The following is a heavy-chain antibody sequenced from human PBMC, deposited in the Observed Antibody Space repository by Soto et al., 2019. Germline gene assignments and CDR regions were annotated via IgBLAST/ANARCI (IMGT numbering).Heavy chain of an antibody. CDR3: AKATYGDVGVYFLDS. J-gene: IGHJ4*02. V-gene: IGHV3-30*18. CDR1: GFTFENFG. Sequence: QVQLVESGGGVVQPGRSLRLSCVASGFTFENFGIHWVRQAPGKGLEWVAVISYDGSEKFYADSVRGRFTISRDNSKNTLYLQMSSLRAEDTALYFCAKATYGDVGVYFLDSWGQGTVVTVSS. CDR2: ISYDGSEK. D-gene: IGHD4-17*01.